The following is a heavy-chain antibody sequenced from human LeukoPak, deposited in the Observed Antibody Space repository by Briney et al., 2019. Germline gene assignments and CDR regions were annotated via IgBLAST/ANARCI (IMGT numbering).Heavy chain of an antibody. D-gene: IGHD5-12*01. V-gene: IGHV3-7*01. CDR1: GFTFSSYW. Sequence: GGSLRLSCAASGFTFSSYWMSWVRQAPGKGLEWVANIKQDGSEKYYVDSVKGRFTISRDNAKNSLYLQMNSLRAEDTAVYYCARERGYGPGNWFDPWGQGTLVTVSS. CDR3: ARERGYGPGNWFDP. J-gene: IGHJ5*02. CDR2: IKQDGSEK.